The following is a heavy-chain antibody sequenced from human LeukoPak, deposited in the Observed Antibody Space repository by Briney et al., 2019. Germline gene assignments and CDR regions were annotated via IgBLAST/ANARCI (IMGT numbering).Heavy chain of an antibody. CDR3: ARTSSGSYYFDY. CDR2: IYYSGST. J-gene: IGHJ4*02. Sequence: SETLSLTCTVSCGSISSYYWNWIRQPPGKGLEWIGFIYYSGSTNYNPSLKSRVTISVDTSKNQFSLKLSSVTAADTAVYYCARTSSGSYYFDYWGQGTLVTVSS. CDR1: CGSISSYY. V-gene: IGHV4-59*01. D-gene: IGHD6-19*01.